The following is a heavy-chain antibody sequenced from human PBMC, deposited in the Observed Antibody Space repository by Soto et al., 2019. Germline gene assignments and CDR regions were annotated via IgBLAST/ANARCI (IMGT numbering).Heavy chain of an antibody. J-gene: IGHJ4*02. CDR3: AADNDFWSGHYSFDY. D-gene: IGHD3-3*01. CDR1: GFTFSSSA. Sequence: ASVKVSCKASGFTFSSSAVQWVRQARGQRLEWIGWIVVGSGNTNYAQKFQERVTITRDMSTSTAYMGLTSLRSEDTAVYYCAADNDFWSGHYSFDYWGQGALVTVSS. CDR2: IVVGSGNT. V-gene: IGHV1-58*01.